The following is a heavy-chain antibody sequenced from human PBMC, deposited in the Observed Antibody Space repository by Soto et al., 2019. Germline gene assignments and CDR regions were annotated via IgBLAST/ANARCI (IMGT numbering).Heavy chain of an antibody. Sequence: PGGSLRLCCAAAGFTFGSYCMRWVRPAAGKGLVWVSRINSDGSSTSYADSVKGRFTISRDNAKNTLYLQMNSLRAECTAVYYCAREYGSGGSCYSYTNAFDIWGQGTMVTVSS. V-gene: IGHV3-74*01. CDR1: GFTFGSYC. CDR3: AREYGSGGSCYSYTNAFDI. CDR2: INSDGSST. D-gene: IGHD2-15*01. J-gene: IGHJ3*02.